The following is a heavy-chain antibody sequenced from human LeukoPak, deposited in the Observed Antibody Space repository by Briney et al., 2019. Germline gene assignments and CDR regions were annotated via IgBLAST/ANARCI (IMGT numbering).Heavy chain of an antibody. V-gene: IGHV2-5*02. CDR3: AHRLGPRGSSWSSAYFDY. CDR2: IYWDDDK. D-gene: IGHD6-13*01. J-gene: IGHJ4*02. CDR1: GFSLTTSGVG. Sequence: SGPTLVNPTQTLTLTCTISGFSLTTSGVGVGWIRQPPGKALECLALIYWDDDKRYSPSLKSRLTITKDTSKNQVVLTMTNMDPVDTATYYCAHRLGPRGSSWSSAYFDYWGQGTLVTVSS.